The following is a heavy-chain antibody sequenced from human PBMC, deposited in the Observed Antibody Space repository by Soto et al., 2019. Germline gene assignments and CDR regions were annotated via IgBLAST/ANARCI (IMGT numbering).Heavy chain of an antibody. D-gene: IGHD4-17*01. V-gene: IGHV4-30-4*01. CDR1: GGSISDDDYY. Sequence: QVQLHESGPGLVNPSQTLSLTCTVSGGSISDDDYYWNWIRQSPGKGLEWIGHIYYNGNTYYNPSLKSRLTMSLETSQNQFSLHLTSVTAADSALYFCARATTVTSSFFFYALDVWGQGTTVTVSS. CDR3: ARATTVTSSFFFYALDV. CDR2: IYYNGNT. J-gene: IGHJ6*02.